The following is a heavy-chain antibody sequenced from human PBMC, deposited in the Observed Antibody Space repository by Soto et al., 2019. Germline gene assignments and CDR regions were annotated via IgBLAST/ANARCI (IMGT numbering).Heavy chain of an antibody. D-gene: IGHD1-1*01. CDR3: AREKITGLFDY. Sequence: SETLSLTCAVYGGSISSGGYSWSWIRQPPGKGLEWIGYIYHSGSTYYNPSLKSRVTISVDRSKNQFSLKLSSVTAADTAVYYWAREKITGLFDYWGQETLVTVSS. V-gene: IGHV4-30-2*01. CDR1: GGSISSGGYS. CDR2: IYHSGST. J-gene: IGHJ4*02.